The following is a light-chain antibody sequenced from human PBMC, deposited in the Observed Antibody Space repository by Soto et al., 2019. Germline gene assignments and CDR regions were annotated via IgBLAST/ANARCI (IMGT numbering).Light chain of an antibody. CDR3: QKYSSVPV. Sequence: DIPMTQSPTSLSASVGYRVTITCRASQGIRNFVAWYQQKPGKAPKLLIYAASTLQSGVPSRFSGSGSGTDVTLTINSLQPEDVATYSCQKYSSVPVFGPGTKVEIK. CDR1: QGIRNF. J-gene: IGKJ3*01. V-gene: IGKV1-27*01. CDR2: AAS.